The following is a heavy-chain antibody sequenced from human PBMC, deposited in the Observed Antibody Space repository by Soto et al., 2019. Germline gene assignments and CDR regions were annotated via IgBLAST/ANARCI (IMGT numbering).Heavy chain of an antibody. CDR1: GYTLAELS. CDR2: FDPEDGET. Sequence: ASVKVSCKVSGYTLAELSMHWVRQAPGKGLEWMGGFDPEDGETIYAQKFQGRVTMTEDTSTDTAYMELSSLRSEDTAVYYCATELRYFDWLFPNNWFDPWGQGTLVTVSS. J-gene: IGHJ5*02. D-gene: IGHD3-9*01. V-gene: IGHV1-24*01. CDR3: ATELRYFDWLFPNNWFDP.